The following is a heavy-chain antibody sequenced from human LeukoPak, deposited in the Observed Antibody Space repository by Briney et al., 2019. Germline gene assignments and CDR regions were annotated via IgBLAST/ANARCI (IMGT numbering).Heavy chain of an antibody. J-gene: IGHJ4*02. Sequence: ASVRVSCKASGYTFTSYYMHWVRQAPGHGLEWMGIINPSGGSTSYAQKFQGRVTMTKDTSTSTVYMELSSLRSEDTAVYYCARDKEPFMTTVTPGYWGQGTLVTVSS. V-gene: IGHV1-46*03. CDR2: INPSGGST. CDR3: ARDKEPFMTTVTPGY. D-gene: IGHD4-17*01. CDR1: GYTFTSYY.